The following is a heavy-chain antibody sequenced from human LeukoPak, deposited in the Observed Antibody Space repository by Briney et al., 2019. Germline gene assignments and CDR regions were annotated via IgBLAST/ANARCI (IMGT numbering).Heavy chain of an antibody. CDR1: GGSFSGYY. CDR2: INHSGST. V-gene: IGHV4-34*01. Sequence: SETLSLTCAVYGGSFSGYYWSWIRQPPGKGLEWIGEINHSGSTNYNPSLKSRVTISVDTSKNQFSLKLSSVTAADTAVYYCARVSYDFWSGYDRYYYYGMDVWGQGTTVTVSS. J-gene: IGHJ6*02. CDR3: ARVSYDFWSGYDRYYYYGMDV. D-gene: IGHD3-3*01.